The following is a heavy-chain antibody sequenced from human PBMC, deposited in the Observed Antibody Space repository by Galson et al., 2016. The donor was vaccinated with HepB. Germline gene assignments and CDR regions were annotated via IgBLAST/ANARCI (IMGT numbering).Heavy chain of an antibody. CDR1: GFTFTNHA. CDR2: ISGRGDNI. D-gene: IGHD1/OR15-1a*01. CDR3: AAETRMANTAFDV. Sequence: SLRLSCAASGFTFTNHAMSWVRQAPGKGLEWVSTISGRGDNIYYADSVKGRFTISRDNSKNTLFLQMSSLRHEDTAVYYCAAETRMANTAFDVWGQGTMVTV. V-gene: IGHV3-23*01. J-gene: IGHJ3*01.